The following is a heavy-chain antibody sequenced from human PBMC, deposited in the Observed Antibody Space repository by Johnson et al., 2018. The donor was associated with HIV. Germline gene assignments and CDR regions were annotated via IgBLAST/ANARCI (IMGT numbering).Heavy chain of an antibody. J-gene: IGHJ3*01. V-gene: IGHV3-13*01. Sequence: VQLVESGGELVQPGGSLRLSCAASGFTFSSYAMHWVRQATGKGLEWVSAIGTAGDTSYPGSVKGRFTISRENAKNSLYLQMNSLRAGDTAVYYCARGSSYYYDSGGYQWGQGTMVTVSS. CDR1: GFTFSSYA. CDR2: IGTAGDT. CDR3: ARGSSYYYDSGGYQ. D-gene: IGHD3-22*01.